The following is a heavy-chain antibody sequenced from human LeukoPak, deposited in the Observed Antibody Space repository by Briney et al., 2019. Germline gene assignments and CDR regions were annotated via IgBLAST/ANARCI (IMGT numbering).Heavy chain of an antibody. CDR2: IFYTGTT. CDR3: ARLFRSNYYIDV. CDR1: YDSMKTSAVY. D-gene: IGHD3-16*02. V-gene: IGHV4-39*01. J-gene: IGHJ6*03. Sequence: SETLSLTCTVSYDSMKTSAVYWDWIRQSPGKGLEWIGNIFYTGTTYYNPSLESRVTMSVDTSKNQFSLRLSSVTAADTACYYCARLFRSNYYIDVWGKGTTATVSS.